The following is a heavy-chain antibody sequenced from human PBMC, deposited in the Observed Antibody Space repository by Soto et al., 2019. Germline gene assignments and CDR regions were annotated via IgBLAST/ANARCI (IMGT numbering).Heavy chain of an antibody. J-gene: IGHJ4*02. V-gene: IGHV3-74*01. D-gene: IGHD3-22*01. CDR1: GFTFSSYW. Sequence: GGSLRLSCAASGFTFSSYWMHWVRQAPGKGLVWVSRINSDGSSTSYADSVKGRFTISRDNAKNTLYLQMNSLRAEDTAVYYCARGYPPPSYHYYSSPSPIDYWGQGTLVTVSS. CDR3: ARGYPPPSYHYYSSPSPIDY. CDR2: INSDGSST.